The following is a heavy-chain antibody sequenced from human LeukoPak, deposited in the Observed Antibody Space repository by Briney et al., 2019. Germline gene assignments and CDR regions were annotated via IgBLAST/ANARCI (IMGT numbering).Heavy chain of an antibody. Sequence: SETLSLTCTVSGGSISSYYWSWIRQPPGKGLEWIGYIYYSGSTNYNPSLKSRVTISEDTSKNQFSLKLSSVTAADTAVYYCARLSRITMVRGGGAFDIWGQGTMVTVSS. CDR2: IYYSGST. CDR1: GGSISSYY. D-gene: IGHD3-10*01. J-gene: IGHJ3*02. CDR3: ARLSRITMVRGGGAFDI. V-gene: IGHV4-59*08.